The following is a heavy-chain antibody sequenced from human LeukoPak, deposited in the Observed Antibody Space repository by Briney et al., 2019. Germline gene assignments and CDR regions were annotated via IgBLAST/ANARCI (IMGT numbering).Heavy chain of an antibody. Sequence: GGSLRLSCAVSGFNLNSYAMHWVRPAPGKGLEWVAVIRHDEANSFYADSVQGRFTISRDTSKKLLYLQMNSLRVEDTAVYYCATEYTPSSPLGELASWGQGTLVTVSS. CDR3: ATEYTPSSPLGELAS. CDR2: IRHDEANS. D-gene: IGHD6-6*01. J-gene: IGHJ4*02. V-gene: IGHV3-30*02. CDR1: GFNLNSYA.